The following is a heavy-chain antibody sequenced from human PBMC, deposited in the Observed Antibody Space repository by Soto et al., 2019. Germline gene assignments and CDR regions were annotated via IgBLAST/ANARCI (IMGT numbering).Heavy chain of an antibody. J-gene: IGHJ6*02. CDR1: GFTLSSYA. D-gene: IGHD2-2*01. CDR2: ISFDGSKA. Sequence: QVQLVESGGGVVQPGRSLSLSCAASGFTLSSYAVHWVRQAPGKGLEWVAVISFDGSKAYHADSVKGRFTISRDNSKNTVSLQMNSLRVEDSAVYYCARGPPGVVPGAIGSGGMDVWGQGTTVTVSS. V-gene: IGHV3-30*04. CDR3: ARGPPGVVPGAIGSGGMDV.